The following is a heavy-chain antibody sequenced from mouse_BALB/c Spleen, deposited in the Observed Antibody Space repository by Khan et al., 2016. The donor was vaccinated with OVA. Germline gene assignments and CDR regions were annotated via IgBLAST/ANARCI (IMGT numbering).Heavy chain of an antibody. CDR2: ISTYYDDA. Sequence: QVQLQQSGAELVRPGVSVKISCKGSGYTFTDYAMHWVKQSHAKSLEWIGVISTYYDDADYNQRFQGKASMTVDRSSSTAYLELARLTSEDSAIYYCARGGRFAYWCQGTLVTVSA. D-gene: IGHD1-1*02. CDR3: ARGGRFAY. CDR1: GYTFTDYA. V-gene: IGHV1S137*01. J-gene: IGHJ3*01.